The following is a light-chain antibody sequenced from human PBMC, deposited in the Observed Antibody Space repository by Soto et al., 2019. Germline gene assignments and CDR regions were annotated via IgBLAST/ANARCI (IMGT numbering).Light chain of an antibody. CDR1: QSVSSIY. CDR3: QQRNTWPPIT. J-gene: IGKJ5*01. V-gene: IGKV3D-20*02. Sequence: EIVLPHSPGTLSLSPGERAALSCRAIQSVSSIYFAWYQQKRGQAPRLLIYGVSSRATGIPARFSGSGSGTEFTLTISSLQSEDFALYYCQQRNTWPPITFGQGTRLEIK. CDR2: GVS.